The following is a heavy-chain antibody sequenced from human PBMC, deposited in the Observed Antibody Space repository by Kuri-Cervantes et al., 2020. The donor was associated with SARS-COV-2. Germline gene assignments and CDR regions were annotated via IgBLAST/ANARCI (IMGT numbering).Heavy chain of an antibody. Sequence: SVKVSCKASGYTFTGYYMHWVRQAPGQGLEWMGGIIPIFGTANYAQKFQGRVTITADESTSTAYMELSSLRSEDTAVYYCARGRVVPAAIVYYYGMDVWGQGTTVTVSS. D-gene: IGHD2-2*01. CDR2: IIPIFGTA. CDR3: ARGRVVPAAIVYYYGMDV. J-gene: IGHJ6*02. CDR1: GYTFTGYY. V-gene: IGHV1-69*13.